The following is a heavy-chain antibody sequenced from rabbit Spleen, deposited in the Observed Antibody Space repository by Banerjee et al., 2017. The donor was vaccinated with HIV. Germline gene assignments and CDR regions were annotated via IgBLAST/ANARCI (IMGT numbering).Heavy chain of an antibody. CDR1: GFSFSSSYY. Sequence: QSLVESGGGLVKPGASLTLTCKASGFSFSSSYYICWVRQAPGKGLEWIACIAAGSGSYTYYASWAKGRFTISKTSSTTVTLQMTSLTAADTATYFCARDLTDVIGWNFGWWGQGTLVTVS. D-gene: IGHD1-1*01. V-gene: IGHV1S40*01. J-gene: IGHJ4*01. CDR3: ARDLTDVIGWNFGW. CDR2: IAAGSGSYT.